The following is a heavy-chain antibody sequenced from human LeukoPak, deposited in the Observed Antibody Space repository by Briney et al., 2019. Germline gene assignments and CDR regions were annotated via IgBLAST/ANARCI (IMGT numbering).Heavy chain of an antibody. CDR1: GYTFTSYG. J-gene: IGHJ5*02. CDR2: ISAYNGNT. D-gene: IGHD3-10*01. CDR3: ARDIPTITMVWGVIPTDWFDP. Sequence: ASVKVSCKASGYTFTSYGISWVRQAPGQGLEWMGWISAYNGNTNYAQRLRGRVTMTTDSSTNTGYMELRSLRSDDTAVYYCARDIPTITMVWGVIPTDWFDPWGQGTLVTVAS. V-gene: IGHV1-18*01.